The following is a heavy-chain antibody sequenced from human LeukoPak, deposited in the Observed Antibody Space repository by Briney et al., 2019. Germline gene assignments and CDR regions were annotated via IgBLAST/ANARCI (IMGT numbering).Heavy chain of an antibody. Sequence: KPSETLSLTCAVSGGSISSSNWWGWVRQSPGKGLEWIGEIFHSGSTNYNPSLKSRVSMSVDKSKNQFSLTLSSVTAADTAVYYCATYYDSSGYRFDYWGQGTLVTVSS. CDR3: ATYYDSSGYRFDY. D-gene: IGHD3-22*01. CDR2: IFHSGST. CDR1: GGSISSSNW. V-gene: IGHV4-4*02. J-gene: IGHJ4*02.